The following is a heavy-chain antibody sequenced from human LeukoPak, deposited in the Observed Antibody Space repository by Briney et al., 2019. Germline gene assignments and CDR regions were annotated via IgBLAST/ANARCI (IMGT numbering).Heavy chain of an antibody. V-gene: IGHV3-21*01. J-gene: IGHJ4*02. Sequence: PGGALRLSCAASGFTFSSYSMNWVRQAPGEGLGWGSSIYSSSSYIYYADSVKGRFTISRDNAKNSLYLQMNSLRAEDTAVHYCARGFSDSSGYAGNFDYWGQGTLVTVSS. CDR1: GFTFSSYS. CDR3: ARGFSDSSGYAGNFDY. CDR2: IYSSSSYI. D-gene: IGHD3-22*01.